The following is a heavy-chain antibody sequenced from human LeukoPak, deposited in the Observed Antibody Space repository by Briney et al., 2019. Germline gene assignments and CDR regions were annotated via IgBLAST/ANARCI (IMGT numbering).Heavy chain of an antibody. V-gene: IGHV3-48*01. CDR3: ARDIWRLVH. D-gene: IGHD3-16*01. Sequence: GGSLRLSCAASGFTFSSYSVNWVRQAPGKELEWVSYISSSSSTIYYADSVKGRFTISRDNAKNSLYLQMNSLRAEDTAVYYCARDIWRLVHWGQGTLVTVSS. CDR2: ISSSSSTI. J-gene: IGHJ5*02. CDR1: GFTFSSYS.